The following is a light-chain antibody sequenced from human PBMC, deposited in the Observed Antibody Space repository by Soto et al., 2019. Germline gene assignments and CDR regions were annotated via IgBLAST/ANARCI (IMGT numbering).Light chain of an antibody. V-gene: IGKV3-20*01. J-gene: IGKJ5*01. Sequence: ESVLTSSVGTSSLYPGERATLSCRASQSVSSSYLAWYQQKPGQAPRLLIYGASSRATGIPDRFSGSGSGTDFTLTISRLEPEDFAVYYCQQDCSSPITFGQGTRLEIK. CDR3: QQDCSSPIT. CDR2: GAS. CDR1: QSVSSSY.